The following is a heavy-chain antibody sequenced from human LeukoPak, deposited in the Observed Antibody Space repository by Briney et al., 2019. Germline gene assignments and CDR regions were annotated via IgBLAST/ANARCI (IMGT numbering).Heavy chain of an antibody. Sequence: ASVKVSCKASGYTFTGYYMHWVRQAPGQGLEWMGWINPNSGGTNYAQKFRGRVTMTRDTSISTAYMELTRLRSDDTAVYFCARVLTAPGGFWGQGTLVTVSS. CDR3: ARVLTAPGGF. V-gene: IGHV1-2*02. CDR2: INPNSGGT. J-gene: IGHJ4*02. D-gene: IGHD6-13*01. CDR1: GYTFTGYY.